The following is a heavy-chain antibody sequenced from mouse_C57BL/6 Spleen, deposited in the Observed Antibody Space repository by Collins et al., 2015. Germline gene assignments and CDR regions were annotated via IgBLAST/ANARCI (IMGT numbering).Heavy chain of an antibody. CDR3: ARGAY. V-gene: IGHV1-80*01. Sequence: NEKFKGKATLTADKSSSTAYMQFSSLTSEDSAVYFCARGAYWGQGTLVTVSA. J-gene: IGHJ3*01.